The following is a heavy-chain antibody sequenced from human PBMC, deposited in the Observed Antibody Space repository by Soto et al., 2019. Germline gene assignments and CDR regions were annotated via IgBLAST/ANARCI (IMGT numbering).Heavy chain of an antibody. D-gene: IGHD6-6*01. Sequence: QVQLVQSGAEVKKPGSSVKVSCKASGGTFSSYAISWVRHAPGQGLEWMGGIIPIFGTANYAQKFQGRVTITADQSTSTAYMELRSLRSEDTAVYYRAGLKYSSSFRDFDYWGQGTLVTVSS. CDR2: IIPIFGTA. V-gene: IGHV1-69*01. CDR3: AGLKYSSSFRDFDY. CDR1: GGTFSSYA. J-gene: IGHJ4*02.